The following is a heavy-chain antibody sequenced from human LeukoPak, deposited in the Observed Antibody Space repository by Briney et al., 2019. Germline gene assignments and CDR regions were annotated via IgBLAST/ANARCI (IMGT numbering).Heavy chain of an antibody. CDR1: GYSISSGYY. CDR3: ARDDSSSWANDY. J-gene: IGHJ4*02. Sequence: PSETLSLTCTVSGYSISSGYYWGWIRQPPGKWLECIGSIYHSGSTYYNPSLKSRVTISVDTSKNQFSLKLSSVTAADTAVYYCARDDSSSWANDYWGQGTLVTVSS. CDR2: IYHSGST. D-gene: IGHD6-13*01. V-gene: IGHV4-38-2*02.